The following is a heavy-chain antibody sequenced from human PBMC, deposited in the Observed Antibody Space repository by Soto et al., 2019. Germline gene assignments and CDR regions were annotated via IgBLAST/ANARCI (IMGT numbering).Heavy chain of an antibody. D-gene: IGHD2-15*01. CDR3: AKRRGAGGHFDY. Sequence: PXGSLRLSGAASGFTFTSYAMGWVRQAPGKGLEWVSVVSSGGSTYYADSVTGRFTVSRDNSKNTLSLQMNSLRAEDTAVYYCAKRRGAGGHFDYWGQGALVTVSS. CDR2: VSSGGST. J-gene: IGHJ4*02. V-gene: IGHV3-23*01. CDR1: GFTFTSYA.